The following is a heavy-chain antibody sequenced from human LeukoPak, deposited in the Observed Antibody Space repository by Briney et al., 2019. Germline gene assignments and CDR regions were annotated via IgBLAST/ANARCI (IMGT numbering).Heavy chain of an antibody. V-gene: IGHV3-23*01. Sequence: GGSLRLSCAASGFTFNTYARSWVRQAPGKGLEWVSAISSSGGSTFHADSVKGRFTISRDNSKNTLYLQMNSLRAEDTAVYYCAKLKQGQPLRYFFEYWGQGALVTVAS. D-gene: IGHD6-19*01. CDR1: GFTFNTYA. J-gene: IGHJ4*02. CDR3: AKLKQGQPLRYFFEY. CDR2: ISSSGGST.